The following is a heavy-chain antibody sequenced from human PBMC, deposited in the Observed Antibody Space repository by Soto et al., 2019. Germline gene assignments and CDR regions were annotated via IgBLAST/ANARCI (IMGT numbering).Heavy chain of an antibody. V-gene: IGHV4-30-4*01. CDR2: IYYSGST. Sequence: PSETLSLTCTVSRGSISSGDYYWSWIRQPPGKGLEWIGYIYYSGSTYYNPSLKSRVTISVDTSKNQFSLKLSSVTAADTAVYYCARIYPGFWFDPWGQGTLVTVSS. J-gene: IGHJ5*02. CDR1: RGSISSGDYY. D-gene: IGHD5-12*01. CDR3: ARIYPGFWFDP.